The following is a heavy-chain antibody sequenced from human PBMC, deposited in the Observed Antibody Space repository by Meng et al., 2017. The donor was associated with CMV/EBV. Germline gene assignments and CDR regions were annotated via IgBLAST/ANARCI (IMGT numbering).Heavy chain of an antibody. CDR3: ASYTFPGQNSSSWYFHYYGMDV. CDR2: INPNSGGT. J-gene: IGHJ6*02. D-gene: IGHD6-13*01. V-gene: IGHV1-2*02. Sequence: ASVKVSCKASGYTFTGYYMHWVRQAPGQGLEWMGWINPNSGGTNYAQKFQGRVTMTRDTSISTAYMELSRLRSDDTAVYYCASYTFPGQNSSSWYFHYYGMDVWGQGTTVTVSS. CDR1: GYTFTGYY.